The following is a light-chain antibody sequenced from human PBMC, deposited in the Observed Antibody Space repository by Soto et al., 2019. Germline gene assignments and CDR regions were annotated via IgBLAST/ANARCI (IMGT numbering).Light chain of an antibody. CDR3: QQYGSSPIT. CDR1: QSVSSSY. Sequence: EIVLTQSPGTLSLSPGERATLSCRASQSVSSSYLAWYQQKPGQAPRLLIYGASNRATGTPDRFSGSGSGTVFTLTISRLEPEDFAVYYCQQYGSSPITFGQGTRLEI. J-gene: IGKJ5*01. V-gene: IGKV3-20*01. CDR2: GAS.